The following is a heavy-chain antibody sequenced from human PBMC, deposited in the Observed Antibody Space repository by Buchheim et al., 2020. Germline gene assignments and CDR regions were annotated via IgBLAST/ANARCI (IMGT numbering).Heavy chain of an antibody. Sequence: QVQLQQWGAGLLKPSETLSLTCAVYGGSFSGYYWSWIRQPPGKGLEWIGEINHSGSTNYNPSLKSRVTISVDTSKNQFSLKLSSVTAADTAVYYCARGDVDTAMAAPIWYYYGMDVWGQGTT. V-gene: IGHV4-34*01. D-gene: IGHD5-18*01. CDR2: INHSGST. J-gene: IGHJ6*02. CDR1: GGSFSGYY. CDR3: ARGDVDTAMAAPIWYYYGMDV.